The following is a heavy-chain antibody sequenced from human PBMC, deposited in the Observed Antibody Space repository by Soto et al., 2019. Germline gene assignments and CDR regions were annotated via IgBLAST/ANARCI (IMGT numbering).Heavy chain of an antibody. Sequence: SETLSLTCAVSGYSISSSNWWGWIRQPPGKGLEWIGYIYYSGTTYYNPSLKSRVTMSVDTSKNQFSLKLSSVTAADTAVYYCARSLDNGYFDYWGQGTLVTGS. V-gene: IGHV4-28*01. D-gene: IGHD2-8*01. CDR3: ARSLDNGYFDY. J-gene: IGHJ4*02. CDR1: GYSISSSNW. CDR2: IYYSGTT.